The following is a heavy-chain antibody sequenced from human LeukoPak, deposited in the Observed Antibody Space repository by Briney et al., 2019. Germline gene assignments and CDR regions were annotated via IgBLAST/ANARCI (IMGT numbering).Heavy chain of an antibody. CDR1: GGTFSSYA. CDR2: IIPILGIA. D-gene: IGHD3-3*01. CDR3: ARLPRWLLYPIPPGVFDY. V-gene: IGHV1-69*04. J-gene: IGHJ4*02. Sequence: GASVKVSCKASGGTFSSYAISWVRQAPGQGLEWMGRIIPILGIANYAQKFQGRVTITADKSTSTAYMELSSLRSEDTAVYYCARLPRWLLYPIPPGVFDYWGQGTLVTVSS.